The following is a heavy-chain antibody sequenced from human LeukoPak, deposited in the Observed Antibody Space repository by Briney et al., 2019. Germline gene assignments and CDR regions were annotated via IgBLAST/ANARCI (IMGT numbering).Heavy chain of an antibody. Sequence: GGSLRLSCAASGFTFKNYAMTWVRQAPGKGLEWVSGISGSGDNTYYADSDSVKGRFTISRDNPKNTLYLQMNSLGAEDTAIYYCTKCMTASGTCCFASWGQGTLVTVSS. CDR3: TKCMTASGTCCFAS. D-gene: IGHD2-21*02. J-gene: IGHJ4*02. CDR2: ISGSGDNT. V-gene: IGHV3-23*01. CDR1: GFTFKNYA.